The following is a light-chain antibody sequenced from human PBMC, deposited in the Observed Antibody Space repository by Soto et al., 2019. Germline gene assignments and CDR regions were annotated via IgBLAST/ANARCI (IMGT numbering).Light chain of an antibody. J-gene: IGLJ2*01. CDR1: SSDVGSYNR. CDR2: EVN. Sequence: QSVLTQPPSVSGSPGQSVTISCTGTSSDVGSYNRVSWYQQPPGTAPKLMIYEVNNRPSGVPDRFSGSKSGNTASLTISGLQAEDEADYYCSSYTNTSTFVFGAGTKVTVL. CDR3: SSYTNTSTFV. V-gene: IGLV2-18*02.